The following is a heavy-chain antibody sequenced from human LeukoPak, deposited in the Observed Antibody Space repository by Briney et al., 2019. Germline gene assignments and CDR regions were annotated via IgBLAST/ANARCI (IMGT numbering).Heavy chain of an antibody. D-gene: IGHD2-15*01. J-gene: IGHJ4*02. Sequence: GGSLRLSCAASGFTFSSYAMSWVRQAPGKGLEWVSAISGSGGSTYYADSVKGRFTISRDNSKNTLYPQMNSLRAEDTAVYYCAKDAPTGYCSGGSCYEGKFDYWGQGTLVTVSS. V-gene: IGHV3-23*01. CDR3: AKDAPTGYCSGGSCYEGKFDY. CDR2: ISGSGGST. CDR1: GFTFSSYA.